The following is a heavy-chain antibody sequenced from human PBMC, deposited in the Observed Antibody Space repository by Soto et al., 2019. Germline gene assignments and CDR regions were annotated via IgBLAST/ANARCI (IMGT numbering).Heavy chain of an antibody. CDR3: ATRIAAAMIQFDY. CDR2: ISGSGGST. V-gene: IGHV3-23*01. D-gene: IGHD6-13*01. Sequence: TGESLKISCKGSGYSFTSYWIGWVRQAPGKGLEWVSAISGSGGSTYYADSVKGRFTISRDNSKNTLYLQMNSLRAEDTAVYYCATRIAAAMIQFDYWGQGTLVTVSS. J-gene: IGHJ4*02. CDR1: GYSFTSYW.